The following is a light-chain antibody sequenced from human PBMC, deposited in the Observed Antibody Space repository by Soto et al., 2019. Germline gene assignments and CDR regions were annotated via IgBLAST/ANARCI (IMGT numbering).Light chain of an antibody. Sequence: QSFLPQPPSASGTPGQRVTISCSGGTSNIGTNTVNWYQQLPGTAPKLLIYNTNQRPAGVPDRFSGSKSGTSAFLAISGLRSEDEASYFCATWDDSLSVLFGRGTKLTVL. J-gene: IGLJ3*02. CDR3: ATWDDSLSVL. CDR1: TSNIGTNT. CDR2: NTN. V-gene: IGLV1-44*01.